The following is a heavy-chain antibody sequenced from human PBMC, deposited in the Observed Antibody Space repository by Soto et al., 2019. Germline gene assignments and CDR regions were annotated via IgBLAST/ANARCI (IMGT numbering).Heavy chain of an antibody. CDR3: ARRDIGLTSMDV. D-gene: IGHD2-15*01. CDR1: GYAFTSYS. V-gene: IGHV1-3*01. Sequence: ASVKVSCKASGYAFTSYSMHWLRQAPGQRLEWMGWIHGNNGNTRYSENFQGRVTIARDTSASTDYMELGSLRSEDTAVYYCARRDIGLTSMDVWGQGTTVTVSS. CDR2: IHGNNGNT. J-gene: IGHJ6*02.